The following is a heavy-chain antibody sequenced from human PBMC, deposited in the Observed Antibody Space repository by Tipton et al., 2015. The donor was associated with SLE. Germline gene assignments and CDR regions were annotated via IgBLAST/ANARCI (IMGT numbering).Heavy chain of an antibody. V-gene: IGHV4-59*01. Sequence: TLSLTCAVSGGSITTYYWSWIRQSPGKGLEWIGYFYYSGSTKHNPSLKSRVTMSVDTSKNHFSVKLSSVTAADTAIYYCARVWSGYSSSYFDLWGRGTLVTVSS. CDR1: GGSITTYY. D-gene: IGHD3-3*01. J-gene: IGHJ2*01. CDR2: FYYSGST. CDR3: ARVWSGYSSSYFDL.